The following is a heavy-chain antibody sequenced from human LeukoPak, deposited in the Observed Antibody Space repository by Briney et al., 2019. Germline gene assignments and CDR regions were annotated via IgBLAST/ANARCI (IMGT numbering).Heavy chain of an antibody. CDR3: AKDRAAAVRYFDWLVDY. CDR1: GFTFSSYG. CDR2: ISRSGGST. V-gene: IGHV3-23*01. Sequence: GGSLRLSCATSGFTFSSYGMSWVRQAPGKGLEWVSAISRSGGSTYYADSVKGRFTISRDNAKNTLYLQMNSLRAEDTAVYYCAKDRAAAVRYFDWLVDYWGQGTLVTVSS. D-gene: IGHD3-9*01. J-gene: IGHJ4*02.